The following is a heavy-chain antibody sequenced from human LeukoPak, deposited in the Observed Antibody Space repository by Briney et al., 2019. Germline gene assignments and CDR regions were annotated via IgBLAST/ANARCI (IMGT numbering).Heavy chain of an antibody. CDR1: GGSISIISSSTYY. J-gene: IGHJ4*02. D-gene: IGHD6-25*01. Sequence: SQTLSLTCTVSGGSISIISSSTYYWGWTRQAPGKGLEWIGSLYYGENSHYNPSLRTRPTLSVDTSNNQFSLKLASVTAADPAVYLCARQLPTAAAHTRGYFDYWGQGTVVTVSS. V-gene: IGHV4-39*01. CDR2: LYYGENS. CDR3: ARQLPTAAAHTRGYFDY.